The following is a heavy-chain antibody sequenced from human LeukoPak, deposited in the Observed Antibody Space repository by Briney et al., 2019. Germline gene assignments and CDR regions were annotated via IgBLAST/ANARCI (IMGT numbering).Heavy chain of an antibody. CDR2: ISSSSTYI. D-gene: IGHD1-26*01. V-gene: IGHV3-21*01. CDR1: GFAFSTYS. CDR3: ARVLSGCETTRCELDY. Sequence: GGSLRLSCASSGFAFSTYSMNWVRQAPGKGLEWVSSISSSSTYIYYADSVKGRVTISRDNAKNSLYLQMNSLRAEDTAVYYCARVLSGCETTRCELDYWGQGTLVTVSS. J-gene: IGHJ4*02.